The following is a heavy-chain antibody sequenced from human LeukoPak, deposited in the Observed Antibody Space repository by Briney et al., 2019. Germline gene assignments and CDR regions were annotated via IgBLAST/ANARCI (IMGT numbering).Heavy chain of an antibody. V-gene: IGHV3-7*01. CDR1: QFTFNGSW. Sequence: GGSLRLSCADSQFTFNGSWMNWVRQAPGKGLEWVANMDPTGSQKRYVDSVRGRFTISKDNPGASLYLDMHSLRAEDTAIYYCAIWTSGNYWGQGPLVTVSS. CDR2: MDPTGSQK. J-gene: IGHJ4*02. CDR3: AIWTSGNY. D-gene: IGHD1-1*01.